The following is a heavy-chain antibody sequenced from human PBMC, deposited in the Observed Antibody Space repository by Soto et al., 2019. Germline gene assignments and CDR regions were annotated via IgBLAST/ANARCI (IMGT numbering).Heavy chain of an antibody. J-gene: IGHJ5*02. V-gene: IGHV1-69*12. D-gene: IGHD2-8*01. Sequence: QVQLVQSGAEVKKPGSSVKVSCKASGGTFSSYAISWVRPAPGQGLEWMGGIIPLFGTANYAQKFQGRVTITADESTSTADMELSSLRSEDTAGYYCARNRGYCTNGVCRFDPWGQGTLVTVSS. CDR1: GGTFSSYA. CDR2: IIPLFGTA. CDR3: ARNRGYCTNGVCRFDP.